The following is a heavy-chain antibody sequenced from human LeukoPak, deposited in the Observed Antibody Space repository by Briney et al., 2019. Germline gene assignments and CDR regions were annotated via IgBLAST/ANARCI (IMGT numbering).Heavy chain of an antibody. V-gene: IGHV4-39*01. CDR2: IYYSGST. Sequence: PSETLSLTCTVSGGSISSSSYYWGWIRQPPGKGLEWIGSIYYSGSTYYNPSLKSRVTISVDTSKNQFSLKLSSVTAADTAVYYCARPRRGYSYGPYDYWGQGTLVIVSS. CDR3: ARPRRGYSYGPYDY. D-gene: IGHD5-18*01. CDR1: GGSISSSSYY. J-gene: IGHJ4*02.